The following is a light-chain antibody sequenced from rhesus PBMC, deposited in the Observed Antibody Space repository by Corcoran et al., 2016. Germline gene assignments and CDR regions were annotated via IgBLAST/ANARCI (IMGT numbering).Light chain of an antibody. V-gene: IGKV3-42*03. CDR3: QQYINWPLT. CDR2: GAS. CDR1: QSVSSS. Sequence: EIVLTQSPATLSLSPGERATLSCRASQSVSSSVAWYQQKPEQAPRLLIYGASSRATVIPDRFSGRGSGTYFTLTISSLRPYDFAVYYCQQYINWPLTFGGGTKVEIK. J-gene: IGKJ4*01.